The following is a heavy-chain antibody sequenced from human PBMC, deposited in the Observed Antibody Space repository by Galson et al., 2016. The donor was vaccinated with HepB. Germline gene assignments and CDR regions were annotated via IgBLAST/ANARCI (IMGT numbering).Heavy chain of an antibody. Sequence: APGKWLEWVSGIICSGRNSWYADPVKGRFTISGDHSKNTLYLYMNSLSAGDTALYYCGKHGGFDYWGQGGLVTVSS. J-gene: IGHJ4*02. CDR3: GKHGGFDY. D-gene: IGHD3-16*01. CDR2: IICSGRNS. V-gene: IGHV3-23*01.